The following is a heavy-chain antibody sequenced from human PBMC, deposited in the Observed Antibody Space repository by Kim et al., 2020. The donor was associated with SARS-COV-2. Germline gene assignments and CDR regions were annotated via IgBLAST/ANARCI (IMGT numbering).Heavy chain of an antibody. CDR1: GFTFSSSG. CDR2: ISNDGTNK. J-gene: IGHJ4*02. CDR3: AKDVHPPRAGYNFWGSDY. Sequence: GGSLRLSCAASGFTFSSSGIHWVRQAPGKGLEWVALISNDGTNKYYADSVKGRFTISRDNSRNTVSLQMNSLRGEDTAVYYCAKDVHPPRAGYNFWGSDYWGQGTLVTVSS. D-gene: IGHD1-1*01. V-gene: IGHV3-30*18.